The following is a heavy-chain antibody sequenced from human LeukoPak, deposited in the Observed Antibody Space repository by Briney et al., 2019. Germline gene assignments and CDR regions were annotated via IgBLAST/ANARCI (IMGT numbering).Heavy chain of an antibody. J-gene: IGHJ5*02. CDR3: ARELEVSGFDP. CDR1: GFTFSSYE. Sequence: GGSLRLSCAASGFTFSSYEMNWVRQAPGQGLEWVSYISRSGSTMDYADSVKGRFTISRDNAKNSLYLQMNSLRAEDTAVYYCARELEVSGFDPWGQGTLVTVPS. D-gene: IGHD6-19*01. CDR2: ISRSGSTM. V-gene: IGHV3-48*03.